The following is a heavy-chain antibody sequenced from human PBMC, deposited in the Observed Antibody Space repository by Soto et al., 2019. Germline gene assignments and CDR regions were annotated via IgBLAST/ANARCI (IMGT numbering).Heavy chain of an antibody. CDR2: IYYSGNT. Sequence: PSETLSLTCSVSVGSISSGYYYLSWIRQPPGKGLEWIGNIYYSGNTYYNPSLKSRLIISIDTSKNQFSLKVGYVTAADTAVYYCASSSLYAMDVCGKGTTLTVSS. CDR1: VGSISSGYYY. CDR3: ASSSLYAMDV. V-gene: IGHV4-30-4*01. J-gene: IGHJ6*04.